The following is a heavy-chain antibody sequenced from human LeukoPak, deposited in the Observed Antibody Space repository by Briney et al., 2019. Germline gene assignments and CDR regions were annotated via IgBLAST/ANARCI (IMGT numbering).Heavy chain of an antibody. CDR2: IYYSGST. D-gene: IGHD1-7*01. CDR1: GVSISSSSYY. V-gene: IGHV4-39*07. Sequence: SETLSLTCTVSGVSISSSSYYWGWIRQPPGKGLEWIGSIYYSGSTYYNPSLKSRVTISVDTSKNQFSLKLSSVTAADTAVYYCARDAANWNYERGAFDIWGQGTMVTVSS. CDR3: ARDAANWNYERGAFDI. J-gene: IGHJ3*02.